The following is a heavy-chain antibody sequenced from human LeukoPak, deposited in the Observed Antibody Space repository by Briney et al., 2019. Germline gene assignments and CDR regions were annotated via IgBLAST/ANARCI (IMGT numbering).Heavy chain of an antibody. CDR2: IYYSGST. J-gene: IGHJ6*03. CDR1: VGSISSSSYY. V-gene: IGHV4-39*01. Sequence: SETLSLTCTVAVGSISSSSYYSGWIRQPPGKGLEWIGSIYYSGSTYYNPSLKSRVTISVDTSKNQFSLKLSSVTAADTAVYYCARQVGCSSTSCYGVAVDYYYYMDVWGKGTTVTVSS. CDR3: ARQVGCSSTSCYGVAVDYYYYMDV. D-gene: IGHD2-2*01.